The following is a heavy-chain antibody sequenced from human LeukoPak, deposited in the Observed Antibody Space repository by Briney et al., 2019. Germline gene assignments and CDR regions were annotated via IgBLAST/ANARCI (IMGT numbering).Heavy chain of an antibody. D-gene: IGHD6-19*01. Sequence: PGGSLRLSCAASGFTFSSYGMHWVRQAPGKGLEWVAFIRYDGSDKYYADSVKGRFTISRDNSKNTLYLQMNSLRAEDTAVYYCARELAVAGTGADYWGQGTLVTVSS. V-gene: IGHV3-30*02. CDR2: IRYDGSDK. J-gene: IGHJ4*02. CDR3: ARELAVAGTGADY. CDR1: GFTFSSYG.